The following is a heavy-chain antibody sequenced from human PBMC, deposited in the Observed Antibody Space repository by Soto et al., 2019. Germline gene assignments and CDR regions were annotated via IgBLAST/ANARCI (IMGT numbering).Heavy chain of an antibody. CDR1: GFTFSSYD. CDR2: ISYDGSNK. Sequence: PGGSLRLSCAASGFTFSSYDMHWVRQAPGKGLEWVAVISYDGSNKYYADSVKGRFTISRDNSKNTLYLQMNSLRAEDTAVYYCAKDAREYSSSPDYWGQGTLVTVSS. V-gene: IGHV3-30*18. CDR3: AKDAREYSSSPDY. J-gene: IGHJ4*02. D-gene: IGHD6-6*01.